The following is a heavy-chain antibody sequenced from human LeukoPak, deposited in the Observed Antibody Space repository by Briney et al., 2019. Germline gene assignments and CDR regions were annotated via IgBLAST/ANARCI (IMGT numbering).Heavy chain of an antibody. CDR1: GFTFSSYE. V-gene: IGHV3-48*03. CDR2: ISSSGSTI. CDR3: ARGVVVVPAAPSWFDP. J-gene: IGHJ5*02. Sequence: PGGSLRLSCAASGFTFSSYEMNWVRQAPGKGLEWVSYISSSGSTIYYADSVKGRFTISRDNAKNSLYLQMNSLRAEDTAVYYCARGVVVVPAAPSWFDPWGQGTLVTVSS. D-gene: IGHD2-2*01.